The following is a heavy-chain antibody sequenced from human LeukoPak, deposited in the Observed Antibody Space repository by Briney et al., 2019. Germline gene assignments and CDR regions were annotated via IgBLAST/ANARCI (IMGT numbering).Heavy chain of an antibody. CDR3: ARVYSSSYDRRGGRGPDYYYYYMDV. CDR1: GGSISSYY. J-gene: IGHJ6*03. Sequence: SETLSLTCTVSGGSISSYYWSWIRQPPGKGLEWIGYIYYSGSTNYNSSLKSRVTISVDTSKNQFSLKLSSVTAADTAVYYCARVYSSSYDRRGGRGPDYYYYYMDVWGKGTTVTVSS. D-gene: IGHD6-6*01. CDR2: IYYSGST. V-gene: IGHV4-59*01.